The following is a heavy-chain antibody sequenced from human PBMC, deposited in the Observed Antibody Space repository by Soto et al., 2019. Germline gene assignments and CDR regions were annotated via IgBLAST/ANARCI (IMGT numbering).Heavy chain of an antibody. CDR2: ISTSSETI. CDR1: GFTFINYS. Sequence: DVQLVESGGGLVRPGGSLRLSCAASGFTFINYSMNWVRQAPGKGLESVSYISTSSETIYYADSVKGRFTSSRDNAKNSLYLQMNSLRDEDTAVYYCARESRNWGQPIDYWGQGTLVTVSS. V-gene: IGHV3-48*02. CDR3: ARESRNWGQPIDY. D-gene: IGHD7-27*01. J-gene: IGHJ4*02.